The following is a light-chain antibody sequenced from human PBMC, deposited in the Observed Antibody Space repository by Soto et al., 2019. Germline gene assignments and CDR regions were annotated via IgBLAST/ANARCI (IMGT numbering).Light chain of an antibody. CDR1: SSDVGSYNL. J-gene: IGLJ2*01. CDR2: EGS. CDR3: SSYPGDTTSDVV. V-gene: IGLV2-23*01. Sequence: QSVLTQPASVSGSPGQSITISCTGTSSDVGSYNLVSWYQQHPGKAPKLLIYEGSKRPSGVSNRFSGSKSGSTASLTVSGLQAEDEADYYCSSYPGDTTSDVVFGGGTKVTVL.